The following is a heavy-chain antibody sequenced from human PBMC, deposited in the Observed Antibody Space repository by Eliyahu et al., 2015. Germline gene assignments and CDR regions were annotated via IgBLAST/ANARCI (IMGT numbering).Heavy chain of an antibody. CDR3: STALRWESNVDY. CDR2: IRSQTDDGTA. V-gene: IGHV3-15*01. CDR1: GXTFNKAW. Sequence: EVQLVESGGGLVKPGGSLRLSCAGSGXTFNKAWMNWVRQAPGKGLEWVGRIRSQTDDGTAEYAAPVKGRFTISRDDSKDTLYLQMNSLKTEDTAVYYCSTALRWESNVDYWGQGTLVTVSS. J-gene: IGHJ4*02. D-gene: IGHD1-26*01.